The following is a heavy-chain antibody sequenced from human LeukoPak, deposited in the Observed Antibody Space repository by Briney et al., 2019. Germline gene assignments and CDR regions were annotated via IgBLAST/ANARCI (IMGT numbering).Heavy chain of an antibody. CDR3: ARLFGSGWYLY. V-gene: IGHV4-39*01. CDR1: GGSISSSSYY. D-gene: IGHD6-19*01. J-gene: IGHJ4*02. Sequence: PSETLSLTCTVSGGSISSSSYYWGWIRQPPGKGLEWIGSIYYSGCTYYNPSLKSRVTISVDTSKNQFSLKLSSVTAADTAVYYCARLFGSGWYLYWGQGTLVTVSS. CDR2: IYYSGCT.